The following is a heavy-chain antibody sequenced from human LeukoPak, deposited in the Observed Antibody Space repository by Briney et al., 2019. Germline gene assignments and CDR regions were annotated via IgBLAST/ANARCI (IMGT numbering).Heavy chain of an antibody. CDR2: IYYSGTT. CDR1: GGSISNGGYY. CDR3: ARDRGNDDFDI. J-gene: IGHJ3*02. D-gene: IGHD3-10*01. Sequence: SQTLPLTCTVSGGSISNGGYYWTWIRQHPGKGLEWIGHIYYSGTTYYNPSLKSRVTISVDTSKNQFSLKLTSVTAADTAVYYCARDRGNDDFDIWAKGQWSPSLQ. V-gene: IGHV4-31*03.